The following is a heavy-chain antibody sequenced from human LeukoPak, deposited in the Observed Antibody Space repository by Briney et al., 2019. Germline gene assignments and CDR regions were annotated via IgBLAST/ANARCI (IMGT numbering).Heavy chain of an antibody. CDR2: IYTSGST. Sequence: SETLSLTCTVSGGSISSGSYYWSWIRRPAGKGLEWIGRIYTSGSTNYNPSLKSRVTISVDTSKNQFSLKLDSVTAADTAVYYCARVDSGSFLGDWFDPWGQGTLVTVSS. D-gene: IGHD1-26*01. V-gene: IGHV4-61*02. J-gene: IGHJ5*02. CDR1: GGSISSGSYY. CDR3: ARVDSGSFLGDWFDP.